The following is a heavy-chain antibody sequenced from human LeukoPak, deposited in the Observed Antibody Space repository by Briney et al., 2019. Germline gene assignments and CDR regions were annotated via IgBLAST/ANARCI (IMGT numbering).Heavy chain of an antibody. V-gene: IGHV3-30*02. CDR1: GFSISNSG. CDR2: IRYDGNSK. Sequence: GGSLRLSCAGSGFSISNSGMHWVRQAPGKGLEWVAFIRYDGNSKYYADSVKGRSTISRDNSKNTLFLQMNSLTVEDTAVYYCAKDGGMRSDFDYWGQGTLVTVSS. D-gene: IGHD3-3*01. J-gene: IGHJ4*02. CDR3: AKDGGMRSDFDY.